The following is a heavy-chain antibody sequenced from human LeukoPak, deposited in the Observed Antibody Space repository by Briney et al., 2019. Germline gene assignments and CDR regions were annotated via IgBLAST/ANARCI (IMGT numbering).Heavy chain of an antibody. CDR3: ARLVCGGGSCPAEFDY. Sequence: SETLSLTCIVSGVSISSGGHYWGWIRQPPGKGLEWIGSIYYSGSTYYNPSLNSRVTIFIDMSKNQFSLKLSSVTATDTAVYYCARLVCGGGSCPAEFDYWGQGTLVTVSS. CDR2: IYYSGST. D-gene: IGHD2-15*01. V-gene: IGHV4-39*01. CDR1: GVSISSGGHY. J-gene: IGHJ4*02.